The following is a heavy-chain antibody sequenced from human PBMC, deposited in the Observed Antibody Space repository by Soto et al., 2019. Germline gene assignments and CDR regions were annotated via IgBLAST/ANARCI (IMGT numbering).Heavy chain of an antibody. Sequence: SETLSLTCAVYGGSCSGYYWRWIRQPTGKGLEWIGEINHSGSTNYNPSLKSRVTISVDTSKNQFSLKLSSVTAADTAVYYCARQRISMDRGPRPSHDAFDIWGQGTMVTVS. CDR3: ARQRISMDRGPRPSHDAFDI. V-gene: IGHV4-34*01. J-gene: IGHJ3*02. CDR2: INHSGST. D-gene: IGHD3-10*01. CDR1: GGSCSGYY.